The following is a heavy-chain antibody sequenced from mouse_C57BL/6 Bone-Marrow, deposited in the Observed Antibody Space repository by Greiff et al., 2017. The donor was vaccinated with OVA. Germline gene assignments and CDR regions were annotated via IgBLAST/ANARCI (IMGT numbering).Heavy chain of an antibody. Sequence: QVQLQQSGAELARPGASVKLSCKASGYTFTSYGISWVKQRTGQGLEWIGEIYPKSGNTYYNEKFKGKATLTADKSSSTAYMELRSLTSEDSAVYVCARGADWDVAGFAYWGQGTLVTVSA. V-gene: IGHV1-81*01. CDR1: GYTFTSYG. D-gene: IGHD4-1*01. CDR2: IYPKSGNT. J-gene: IGHJ3*01. CDR3: ARGADWDVAGFAY.